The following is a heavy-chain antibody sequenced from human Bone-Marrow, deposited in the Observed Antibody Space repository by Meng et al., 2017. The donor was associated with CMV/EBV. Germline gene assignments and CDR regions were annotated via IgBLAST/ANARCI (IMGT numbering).Heavy chain of an antibody. J-gene: IGHJ4*02. V-gene: IGHV4-34*01. Sequence: SETLSLTCAVYGGSFSGYYWSWIRQPPGKGLEWIGEINHSGSTNYNPSLKSRVTISVDTSKNQFSLKLSSVTAADTAVYYCARSYLSSSDLDYRGQGTLVTVSS. CDR3: ARSYLSSSDLDY. CDR1: GGSFSGYY. CDR2: INHSGST. D-gene: IGHD6-6*01.